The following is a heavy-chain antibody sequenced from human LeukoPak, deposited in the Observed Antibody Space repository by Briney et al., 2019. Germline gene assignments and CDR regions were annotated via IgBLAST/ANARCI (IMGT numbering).Heavy chain of an antibody. Sequence: SETLSLTCTVSGGSISNYYWSWIRQPPGKGLEWVGYISHSGSTNYSPSLKSRVTISLDTSKNQFSLKLSSVTAADTAVYYCAGHHPRNTVDFWGQGTLVTVAS. CDR1: GGSISNYY. J-gene: IGHJ4*02. CDR2: ISHSGST. V-gene: IGHV4-59*08. D-gene: IGHD2/OR15-2a*01. CDR3: AGHHPRNTVDF.